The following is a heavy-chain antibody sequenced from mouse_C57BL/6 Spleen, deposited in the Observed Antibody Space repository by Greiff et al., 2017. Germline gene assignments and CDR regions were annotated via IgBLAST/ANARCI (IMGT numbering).Heavy chain of an antibody. CDR3: TTRNDGYYDYAMDY. CDR2: IDPENGDT. J-gene: IGHJ4*01. D-gene: IGHD2-3*01. CDR1: GFNIKDDY. Sequence: VQLQQSGAELVRPGASVKLSCTASGFNIKDDYMHWVKQRPEQGLEWIGWIDPENGDTEYASKFQGKATITADTSSNTAYLQLSSLTSEDTAVYYCTTRNDGYYDYAMDYWGQGTSVTVSS. V-gene: IGHV14-4*01.